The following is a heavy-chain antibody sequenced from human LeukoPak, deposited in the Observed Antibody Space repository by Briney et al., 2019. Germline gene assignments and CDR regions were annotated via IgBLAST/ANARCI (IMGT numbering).Heavy chain of an antibody. V-gene: IGHV3-7*01. J-gene: IGHJ5*02. CDR1: GFTFSSYW. CDR2: IKQDGSEK. D-gene: IGHD4-11*01. CDR3: VRDTVFRQNWFDP. Sequence: GGSLRLSCAASGFTFSSYWMSWVRQAPGKGLEWVANIKQDGSEKYYVDSVKGRFTISRDNAKNSLYLQMNSLRAEDTAVYYCVRDTVFRQNWFDPWGQGTLVTVSS.